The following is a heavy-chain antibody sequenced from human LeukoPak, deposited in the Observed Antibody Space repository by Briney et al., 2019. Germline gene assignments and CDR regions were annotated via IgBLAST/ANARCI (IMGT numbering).Heavy chain of an antibody. J-gene: IGHJ3*02. D-gene: IGHD4-17*01. CDR2: IYPGDSDT. CDR3: ARVAWLYGDLDAFDI. CDR1: GYSFTSYW. V-gene: IGHV5-51*01. Sequence: GESLKISCKGSGYSFTSYWIGWVRQRPGKGLEWMGIIYPGDSDTRYSPSFQGQVTISADKSISTAYLQWSSLKASDTAMYYYARVAWLYGDLDAFDIWGQGTMVTVSS.